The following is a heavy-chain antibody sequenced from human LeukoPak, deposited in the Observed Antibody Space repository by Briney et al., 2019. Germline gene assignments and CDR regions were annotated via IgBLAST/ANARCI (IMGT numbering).Heavy chain of an antibody. Sequence: KPSETLSPTCAVYGGSFSGYYWSWIRQPPGKGLEWIGEINHSGSTNYNPSLKSRVTISVDTSKNQFSLKLSSVTAADTAVYYCARGPRIAAAGTGRYFDLWGRGTLVTVSS. V-gene: IGHV4-34*01. CDR1: GGSFSGYY. CDR3: ARGPRIAAAGTGRYFDL. D-gene: IGHD6-13*01. CDR2: INHSGST. J-gene: IGHJ2*01.